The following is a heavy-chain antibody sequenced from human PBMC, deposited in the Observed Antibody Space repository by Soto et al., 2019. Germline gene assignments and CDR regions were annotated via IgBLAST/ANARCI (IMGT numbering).Heavy chain of an antibody. V-gene: IGHV3-9*01. Sequence: EVQLVESGGGLAQPGRSLRLSCAASGFIFDDYAMHWVRQAPGKGLEWVSGISWQSGSIRYADSVKGRFTISRDNGKTSLYLQMNSLRVEDTALYYCAKDMFSSSSAATFDYWGQGILVTVSS. J-gene: IGHJ4*02. D-gene: IGHD6-6*01. CDR2: ISWQSGSI. CDR1: GFIFDDYA. CDR3: AKDMFSSSSAATFDY.